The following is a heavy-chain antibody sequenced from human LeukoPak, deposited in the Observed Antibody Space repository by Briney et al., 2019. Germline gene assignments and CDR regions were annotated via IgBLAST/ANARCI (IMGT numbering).Heavy chain of an antibody. CDR3: ARDFDSSGYYYVGY. D-gene: IGHD3-22*01. CDR2: ISSSGSTI. V-gene: IGHV3-11*01. Sequence: GGSLRLSCAASGFTFSDYYMSWIRQAPGKGLEWVSYISSSGSTIYYADSVKGRFTIPRDNAKNSLYLQMNSLRAEDTAVYYCARDFDSSGYYYVGYWGQGTLVTVSS. CDR1: GFTFSDYY. J-gene: IGHJ4*02.